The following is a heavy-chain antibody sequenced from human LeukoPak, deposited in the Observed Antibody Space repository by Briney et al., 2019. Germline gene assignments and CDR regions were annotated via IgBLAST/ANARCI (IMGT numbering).Heavy chain of an antibody. CDR1: GGSFSGYY. CDR2: INHSGST. V-gene: IGHV4-34*01. J-gene: IGHJ4*02. CDR3: ARLPTIYGSGSYWGFDY. D-gene: IGHD3-10*01. Sequence: SETLSLTCAVYGGSFSGYYWSWIRQPPGKGLEWIGGINHSGSTNYNPSLKSRVTISVDTSKNQFSLKLSSVTAADTAVYYCARLPTIYGSGSYWGFDYWGQGTLVTVSS.